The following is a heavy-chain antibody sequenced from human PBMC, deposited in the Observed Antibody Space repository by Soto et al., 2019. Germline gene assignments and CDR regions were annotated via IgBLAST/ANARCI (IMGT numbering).Heavy chain of an antibody. Sequence: EVQLVESGGGLVKPGGSLRLSCAASGFTFSSYSMNWVRKAPGKGLEWVSSISSSSSYIYYADSVKGRFTISRDNAKNSLYLQMHSLRAEDTAVYYCARDSVIVGATTHYYYGMDVWGQGTTVTFSS. D-gene: IGHD1-26*01. CDR3: ARDSVIVGATTHYYYGMDV. CDR2: ISSSSSYI. J-gene: IGHJ6*02. V-gene: IGHV3-21*01. CDR1: GFTFSSYS.